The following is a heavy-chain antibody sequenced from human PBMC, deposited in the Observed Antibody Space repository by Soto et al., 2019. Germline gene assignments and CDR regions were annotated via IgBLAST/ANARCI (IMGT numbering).Heavy chain of an antibody. Sequence: EVQLVESGGGLVQPGGSLRLSCAASDFTVSSNYMSWVRQAPGKGLEWVSVSYSGGSTYYAGSVKGRFTISRHNSKNTLYLQMNSLRGEDTAVYYCATGELGRIAALDYGGQGTLVTVSS. D-gene: IGHD6-6*01. CDR3: ATGELGRIAALDY. V-gene: IGHV3-53*04. CDR1: DFTVSSNY. J-gene: IGHJ4*02. CDR2: SYSGGST.